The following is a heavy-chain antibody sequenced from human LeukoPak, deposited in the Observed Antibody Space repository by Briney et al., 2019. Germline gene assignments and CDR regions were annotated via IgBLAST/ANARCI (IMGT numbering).Heavy chain of an antibody. V-gene: IGHV5-51*01. Sequence: GESLKISCKGSGYSFTNTFIGWVRQMPGKGLEWMGIIYPGDSDTRYSPSFQGQVTIPVDKSVTTAYLQWSSLQASDTAMYYCARPIAAAGTDLGYWGQGTLVTVSS. D-gene: IGHD6-13*01. CDR1: GYSFTNTF. CDR2: IYPGDSDT. CDR3: ARPIAAAGTDLGY. J-gene: IGHJ4*02.